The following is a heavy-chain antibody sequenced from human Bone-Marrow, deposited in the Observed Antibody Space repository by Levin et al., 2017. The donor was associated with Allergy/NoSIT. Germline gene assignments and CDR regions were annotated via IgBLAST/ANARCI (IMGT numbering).Heavy chain of an antibody. J-gene: IGHJ6*02. CDR2: ISYDGSNK. CDR1: GFTFSSYG. CDR3: AKDRGTSCYWNYYYGMDV. Sequence: GGSLRLSCAASGFTFSSYGMHWVRQAPGKGLEWVAVISYDGSNKYYADSVKGRFTISRDNSKNTLYLQMNSLRAEDTAVYYCAKDRGTSCYWNYYYGMDVWGQGTTVTVSS. V-gene: IGHV3-30*18. D-gene: IGHD2-2*01.